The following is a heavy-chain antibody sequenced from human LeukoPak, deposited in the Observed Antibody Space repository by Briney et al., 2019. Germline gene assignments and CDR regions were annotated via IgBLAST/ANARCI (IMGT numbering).Heavy chain of an antibody. CDR3: AYWYYDSSGYTANAFDI. J-gene: IGHJ3*02. CDR2: IYSGGST. V-gene: IGHV3-66*01. Sequence: PGGSLRLSCAASGFTVSSNYMSWVRQAPGKGLEWVSVIYSGGSTYYADSVKGRFTTSRDNSNNTLYLQMNSLRAEDTAVYYCAYWYYDSSGYTANAFDIWGQGTMVTVSS. D-gene: IGHD3-22*01. CDR1: GFTVSSNY.